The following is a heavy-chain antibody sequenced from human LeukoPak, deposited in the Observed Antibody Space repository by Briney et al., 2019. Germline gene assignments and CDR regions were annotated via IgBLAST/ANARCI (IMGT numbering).Heavy chain of an antibody. V-gene: IGHV3-23*01. CDR1: GFTFSSYS. CDR3: AKYLTYYYDSSGYQKPY. D-gene: IGHD3-22*01. CDR2: ISGSGGST. Sequence: GGSLRLSCAASGFTFSSYSMNWVRQAPGKGLEWVSAISGSGGSTYYADSVKGRFTISRDNSKNTLYLQMNSLRAEDTAVYYCAKYLTYYYDSSGYQKPYWGQGTLVTVSS. J-gene: IGHJ4*02.